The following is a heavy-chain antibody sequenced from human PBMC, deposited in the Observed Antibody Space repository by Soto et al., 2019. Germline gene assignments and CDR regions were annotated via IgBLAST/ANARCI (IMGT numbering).Heavy chain of an antibody. CDR3: ARGGLGDYVSWYFDL. CDR1: EFTLSSYV. D-gene: IGHD4-17*01. Sequence: GGSLRLSCAASEFTLSSYVMQWVRQAPGKGLEYVLGISSNGGSTYYANSVKGRFTISRDNSKNTLYLQMGGLRAEDTAVYYCARGGLGDYVSWYFDLWGRGTLVTVSS. CDR2: ISSNGGST. V-gene: IGHV3-64*01. J-gene: IGHJ2*01.